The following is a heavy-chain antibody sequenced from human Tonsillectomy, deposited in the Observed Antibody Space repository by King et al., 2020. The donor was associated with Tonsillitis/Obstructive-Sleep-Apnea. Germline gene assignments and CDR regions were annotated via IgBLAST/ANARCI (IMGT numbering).Heavy chain of an antibody. CDR1: GGSISRYY. D-gene: IGHD2-8*01. CDR2: IDYSGST. J-gene: IGHJ3*02. Sequence: QLQESGPGLVKPSETLSLTCTVSGGSISRYYWSWIRQPPGKGLEWIGYIDYSGSTKYNPSLKSRVTISVDTSKNQFSLRLNSVTAADTAVYYGAREGAVMNAFDIWGQGQMVTVPP. V-gene: IGHV4-59*01. CDR3: AREGAVMNAFDI.